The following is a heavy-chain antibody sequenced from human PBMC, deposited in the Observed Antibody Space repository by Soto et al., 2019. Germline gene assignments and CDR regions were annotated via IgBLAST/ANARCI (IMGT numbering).Heavy chain of an antibody. V-gene: IGHV4-59*12. CDR3: ARDNYGDTYYFDY. D-gene: IGHD4-17*01. CDR2: MYYGRSA. Sequence: SETLSLTCAVSGDSISSYYCMWIRQPPGKGLESIGCMYYGRSANYNPSLKSRVTLSVDTSTNQCSLKLSSVTATDTAVYYCARDNYGDTYYFDYWGQGTLVTVSS. J-gene: IGHJ4*02. CDR1: GDSISSYY.